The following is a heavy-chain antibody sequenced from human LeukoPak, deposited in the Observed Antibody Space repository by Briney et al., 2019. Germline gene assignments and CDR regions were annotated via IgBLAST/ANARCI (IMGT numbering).Heavy chain of an antibody. CDR1: GDSINTYH. CDR3: ARDDSSRDDSGGYHY. J-gene: IGHJ4*02. D-gene: IGHD3-22*01. V-gene: IGHV4-4*07. Sequence: SETLSLTCTVSGDSINTYHWSWIGQPAGKGLEWIGRIHMSGSTNYNPSLRSRVAISMDNSKNQFSLKLKSVTAADTAVYYCARDDSSRDDSGGYHYWGQGTLVTISS. CDR2: IHMSGST.